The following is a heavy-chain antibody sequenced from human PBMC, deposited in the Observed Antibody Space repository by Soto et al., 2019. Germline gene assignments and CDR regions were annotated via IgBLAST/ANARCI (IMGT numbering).Heavy chain of an antibody. CDR2: IRRKDKSYAT. Sequence: EVQLVESGGGLVQPGGSLKLSCAASGFTFSGSAMHWVRQASGKGLEWVGQIRRKDKSYATDNVASVKGRFTISRCDSKYMAYVKMNSLKTEDTGVYYWTRTFDCSASVSPDFDFWGQGTLVTVSS. V-gene: IGHV3-73*02. D-gene: IGHD3-9*01. CDR3: TRTFDCSASVSPDFDF. J-gene: IGHJ4*02. CDR1: GFTFSGSA.